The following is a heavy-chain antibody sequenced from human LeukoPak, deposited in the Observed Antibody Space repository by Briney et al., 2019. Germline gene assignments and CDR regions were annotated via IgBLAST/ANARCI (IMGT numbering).Heavy chain of an antibody. D-gene: IGHD1-7*01. CDR3: AISPYNWNYLY. CDR2: IYTIGST. V-gene: IGHV4-4*09. J-gene: IGHJ4*02. CDR1: GASISSSC. Sequence: PSETLSLTCTVSGASISSSCSSWIRQPPGKGLGWIGYIYTIGSTSVNPSLKRRAPISVATSKNQFSLQLTSVTAADSAVYYCAISPYNWNYLYWGQGTLVTVSS.